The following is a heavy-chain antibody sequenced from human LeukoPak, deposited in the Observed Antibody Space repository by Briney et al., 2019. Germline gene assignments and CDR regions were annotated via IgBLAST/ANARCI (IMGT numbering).Heavy chain of an antibody. V-gene: IGHV4-59*01. D-gene: IGHD3-10*01. J-gene: IGHJ4*02. CDR2: IYCSGST. CDR1: GGSISSYY. Sequence: PSETLSLTCTVSGGSISSYYWSWIRQPPGKGLEWIGYIYCSGSTNYNPSLKSRVTISVDTSKNQFSLKLSSVTAADTAVYYCARYRGSGSYYFDYWGQGTLITVSS. CDR3: ARYRGSGSYYFDY.